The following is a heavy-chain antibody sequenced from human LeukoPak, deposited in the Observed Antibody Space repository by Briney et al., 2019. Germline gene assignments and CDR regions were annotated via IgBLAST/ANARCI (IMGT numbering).Heavy chain of an antibody. CDR3: ARVAAVAGFFDY. J-gene: IGHJ4*02. V-gene: IGHV1-2*06. Sequence: ASVKVSCKASGYTFTGYYMHWVRQAPGQGLEWMGRINPNSGGTNYAQKFQGRVTMTRDTSISTAYMELSRLRSDDTAVYYCARVAAVAGFFDYWGQGTLVTVSS. CDR1: GYTFTGYY. CDR2: INPNSGGT. D-gene: IGHD6-19*01.